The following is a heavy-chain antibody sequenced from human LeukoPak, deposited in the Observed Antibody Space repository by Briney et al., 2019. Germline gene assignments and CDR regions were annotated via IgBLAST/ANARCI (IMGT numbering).Heavy chain of an antibody. CDR1: GYTLTELS. D-gene: IGHD4-11*01. CDR3: ATDPIVRLQYNY. Sequence: ASVKVSCKVSGYTLTELSMHWVRQAPGKGLEWMGGFDPEDGETIYAQKFQGRVTMTEDTSTDTAYMELSSLRSEDTAVYYCATDPIVRLQYNYWGQGTPVTVSS. V-gene: IGHV1-24*01. CDR2: FDPEDGET. J-gene: IGHJ4*02.